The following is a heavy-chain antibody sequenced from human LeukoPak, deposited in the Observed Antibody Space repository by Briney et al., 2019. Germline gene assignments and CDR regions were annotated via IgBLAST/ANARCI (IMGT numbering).Heavy chain of an antibody. Sequence: PGGSLRLSCAASGFTFNAYAMTWVRQAPGKGLEWVSAISGSGGSTYYADSVKGRFTISRDNSKNTLYLQMNSLRAEDTAVYYCAKFLPTHIVVANYYFDYWGQGTLVTVSS. CDR1: GFTFNAYA. D-gene: IGHD2-21*01. CDR2: ISGSGGST. CDR3: AKFLPTHIVVANYYFDY. J-gene: IGHJ4*02. V-gene: IGHV3-23*01.